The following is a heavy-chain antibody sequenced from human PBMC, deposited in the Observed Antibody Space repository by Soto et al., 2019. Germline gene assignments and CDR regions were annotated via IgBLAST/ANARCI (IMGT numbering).Heavy chain of an antibody. CDR1: GGTFSSYA. CDR3: ARDALTGDYSVDYWYFDL. CDR2: IIPIFGTA. Sequence: QVQLVQSGAEVKKPGSSVKVSCKASGGTFSSYAISWVRQDPGQGLEWMGGIIPIFGTANYAQKFQGRVTITADESTSTAYMELSSLRSEDTAVYYCARDALTGDYSVDYWYFDLWGRGTLVTVSA. D-gene: IGHD7-27*01. V-gene: IGHV1-69*01. J-gene: IGHJ2*01.